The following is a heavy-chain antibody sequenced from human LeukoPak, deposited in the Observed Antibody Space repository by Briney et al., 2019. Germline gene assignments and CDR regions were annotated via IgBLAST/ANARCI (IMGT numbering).Heavy chain of an antibody. D-gene: IGHD3-3*01. J-gene: IGHJ6*02. Sequence: GSSVKVSCKASGDTFSSYTISWVRQARGPGLEWMGRIIPILGIANYAQKFQSRVTITAEKSTSTAYMELSSLRSEDTAVYYCASEYEFYGMDVWGQGTTVTVSS. CDR2: IIPILGIA. V-gene: IGHV1-69*02. CDR3: ASEYEFYGMDV. CDR1: GDTFSSYT.